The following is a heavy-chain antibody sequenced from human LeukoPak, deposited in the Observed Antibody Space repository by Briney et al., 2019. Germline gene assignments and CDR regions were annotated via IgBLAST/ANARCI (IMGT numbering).Heavy chain of an antibody. J-gene: IGHJ4*02. CDR2: FDPEDGET. D-gene: IGHD6-13*01. V-gene: IGHV1-24*01. CDR1: GYTLTELS. CDR3: ATAFRSWPHFDY. Sequence: WASVKVSCKVSGYTLTELSMHWVRQAPGKGLEWKGGFDPEDGETIYAQKFQGRVTMTEDTSTDTAYMELSSLRSEDTAVYYCATAFRSWPHFDYWGQGTLVTVSS.